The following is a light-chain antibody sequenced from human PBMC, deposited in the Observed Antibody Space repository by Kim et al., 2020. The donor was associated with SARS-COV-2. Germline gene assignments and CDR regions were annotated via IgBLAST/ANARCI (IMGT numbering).Light chain of an antibody. CDR2: EDT. J-gene: IGLJ2*01. V-gene: IGLV6-57*03. Sequence: GNTVTNSCAHTSGNFTDNYGQWYQQHPGRAPPIVIYEDTERPSGVPDRFSGSIDTSSSSASLTISGLKTEDEADYYCQSYDISNVIFGGGTQLTVL. CDR3: QSYDISNVI. CDR1: SGNFTDNY.